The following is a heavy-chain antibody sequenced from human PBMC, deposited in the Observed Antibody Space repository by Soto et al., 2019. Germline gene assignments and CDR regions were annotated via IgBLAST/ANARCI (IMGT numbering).Heavy chain of an antibody. V-gene: IGHV3-33*01. CDR2: IWYDGSNK. D-gene: IGHD5-12*01. J-gene: IGHJ4*02. CDR1: GFTFSSYG. CDR3: ARDEGWLLLPRFYFDY. Sequence: QVQLVESGGGVVQPGRSLRLSCAASGFTFSSYGMHWVRQAPGKGLEWVAVIWYDGSNKYYADSVKGRFTISRDNSKNTLYLQMNSLRAEDTAVYYCARDEGWLLLPRFYFDYWGQGTLVTVSS.